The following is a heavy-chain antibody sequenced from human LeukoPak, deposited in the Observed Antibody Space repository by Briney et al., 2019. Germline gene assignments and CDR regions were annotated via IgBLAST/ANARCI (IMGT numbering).Heavy chain of an antibody. Sequence: SETLSLTCAVSGDSISTSNSYWGWIRRPPGKGLEWVGSIYYSGNTYYNPSLKSRVTISVDTSKNQFSLKLTSVTAADTAVYYCARAIAARRRVGWDYFDYWGQGTLVTVSS. J-gene: IGHJ4*02. D-gene: IGHD6-6*01. CDR1: GDSISTSNSY. CDR2: IYYSGNT. V-gene: IGHV4-39*07. CDR3: ARAIAARRRVGWDYFDY.